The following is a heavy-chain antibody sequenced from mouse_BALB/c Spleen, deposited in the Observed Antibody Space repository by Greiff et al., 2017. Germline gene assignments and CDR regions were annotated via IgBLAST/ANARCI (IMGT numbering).Heavy chain of an antibody. CDR2: INSNGGST. CDR3: ARLYGNYWFAY. J-gene: IGHJ3*01. CDR1: GFTFSSYG. D-gene: IGHD2-1*01. V-gene: IGHV5-6-3*01. Sequence: EVMLVESGGGLVQPGGSLKLSCAASGFTFSSYGMSWVRQTPDKRLELVATINSNGGSTYYPDSVKGRFTISRDNAKNTLYLQMSSLKSEDTAMYYCARLYGNYWFAYWGQGTLVTVSA.